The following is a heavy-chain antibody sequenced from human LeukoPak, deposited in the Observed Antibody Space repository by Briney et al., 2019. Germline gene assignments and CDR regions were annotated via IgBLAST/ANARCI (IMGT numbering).Heavy chain of an antibody. V-gene: IGHV1-2*06. CDR1: GYTFTGYY. J-gene: IGHJ4*02. D-gene: IGHD3-22*01. CDR3: ASSDSSGYYYVGY. Sequence: ASVKVSCEASGYTFTGYYMHWVRQAPGQGLEWMGRINPNSGGTNYAQKFQGRVTMTRNTSTSTVYMELSSLRSEDTAVYYCASSDSSGYYYVGYWGQGTLVTVSS. CDR2: INPNSGGT.